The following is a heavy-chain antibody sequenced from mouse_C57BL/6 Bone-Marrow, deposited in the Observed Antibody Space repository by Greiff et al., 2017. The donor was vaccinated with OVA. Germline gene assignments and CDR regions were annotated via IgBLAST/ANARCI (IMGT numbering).Heavy chain of an antibody. J-gene: IGHJ3*01. Sequence: EVQLQESGGDLVKPGGSLKLSCAASGFTFSSYGMSWVRQTPDKRLEWVATISSGGSYTYYPDSVKGRFTISRDNAKNTLYLQMSSLKSEDTAMYYCARVLWSFAYWGQGTLVTVSA. V-gene: IGHV5-6*01. CDR1: GFTFSSYG. CDR2: ISSGGSYT. D-gene: IGHD1-1*02. CDR3: ARVLWSFAY.